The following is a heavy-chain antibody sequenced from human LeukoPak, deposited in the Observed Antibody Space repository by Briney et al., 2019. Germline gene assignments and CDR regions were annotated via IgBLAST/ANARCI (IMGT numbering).Heavy chain of an antibody. Sequence: SETLSLTCAVSGGSISSGGYSWSWIRQPPGKGLEWIGYIYHSGSTYYNPSLKSRVTISVDRSKNQFSLKLSSVTAADTAVYYCALYCSGGSCYLGAFDIWGQGTMVTVSS. CDR3: ALYCSGGSCYLGAFDI. J-gene: IGHJ3*02. CDR2: IYHSGST. CDR1: GGSISSGGYS. D-gene: IGHD2-15*01. V-gene: IGHV4-30-2*01.